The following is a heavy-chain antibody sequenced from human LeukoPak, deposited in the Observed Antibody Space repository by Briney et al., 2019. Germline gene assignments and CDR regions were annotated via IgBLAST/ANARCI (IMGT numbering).Heavy chain of an antibody. CDR1: GESFNTYY. Sequence: SETLSLTCAVYGESFNTYYWNWIRQPPGKGLEWIGEINHSGSTNYNPSLKSRVTISVDTSKNQFSLKLSSVTAADTAVYYCARDVIMVRGVMSDHFDYWGQGTLVTVSS. V-gene: IGHV4-34*01. CDR3: ARDVIMVRGVMSDHFDY. J-gene: IGHJ4*02. CDR2: INHSGST. D-gene: IGHD3-10*01.